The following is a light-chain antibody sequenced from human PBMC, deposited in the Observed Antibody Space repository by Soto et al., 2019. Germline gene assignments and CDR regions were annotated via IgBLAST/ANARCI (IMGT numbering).Light chain of an antibody. Sequence: QAVVTQEPSLTVSPGGTVTLTCASSTGAVTSSYYPNWFQQKPGQAPRPLIYATINKYSWTPARFSGSLLGGKAALTLSGVQPEDEAIYYCLLDFGGASLYVFGNGTKLTVL. CDR1: TGAVTSSYY. CDR2: ATI. J-gene: IGLJ1*01. CDR3: LLDFGGASLYV. V-gene: IGLV7-43*01.